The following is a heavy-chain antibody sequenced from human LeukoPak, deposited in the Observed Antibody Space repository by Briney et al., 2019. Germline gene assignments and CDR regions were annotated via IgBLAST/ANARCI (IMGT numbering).Heavy chain of an antibody. CDR1: GGSISSSSYS. D-gene: IGHD6-13*01. CDR2: IYYSGST. J-gene: IGHJ4*02. CDR3: ARVPSGYSSREFDY. Sequence: KPSETLSLTCTVSGGSISSSSYSWGWIRQPPGKGLEWIGSIYYSGSTYYNPSLKSRVTISVDTSKNQFSLKLSSVTAADTAVYYCARVPSGYSSREFDYWGQGTLVTVSS. V-gene: IGHV4-39*01.